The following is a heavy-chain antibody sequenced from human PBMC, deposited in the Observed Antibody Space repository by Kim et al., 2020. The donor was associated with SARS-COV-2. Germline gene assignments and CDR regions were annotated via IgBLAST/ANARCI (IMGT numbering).Heavy chain of an antibody. CDR1: GFTFSNAW. CDR3: TTVGGTYYDILTGYPFYYYYGMDV. CDR2: IKSKTDGGTT. D-gene: IGHD3-9*01. J-gene: IGHJ6*02. Sequence: GGSLRLSCAASGFTFSNAWMSWVRQAPGKGLEWVGRIKSKTDGGTTDYAAPVKGRFTISRDDSKNTLYLQMNSLKTEDTAVYYCTTVGGTYYDILTGYPFYYYYGMDVWGQGTTVTVSS. V-gene: IGHV3-15*01.